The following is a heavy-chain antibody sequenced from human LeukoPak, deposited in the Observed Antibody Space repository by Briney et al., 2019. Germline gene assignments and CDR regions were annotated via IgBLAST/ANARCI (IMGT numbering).Heavy chain of an antibody. D-gene: IGHD3-10*01. V-gene: IGHV3-7*03. Sequence: GGSLRLSCAASGFTFSRHWMDWVRQAPGKGLEWVANIKEDGSMKEYVDSVKGRFTISRDNAKNSLYLQMNSLRAEDTALYYCARAGGYYGSGSYHYYMDVWGKGTTVTVSS. J-gene: IGHJ6*03. CDR3: ARAGGYYGSGSYHYYMDV. CDR2: IKEDGSMK. CDR1: GFTFSRHW.